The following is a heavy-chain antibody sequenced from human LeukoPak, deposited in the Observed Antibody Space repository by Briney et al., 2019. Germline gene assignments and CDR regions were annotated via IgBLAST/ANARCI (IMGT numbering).Heavy chain of an antibody. CDR1: GGTFSRHT. CDR3: ARDSSEFRSLLFH. Sequence: SVKVSCKASGGTFSRHTISWVRQSPGQGLEWMGGITPMFGTSNYAQKFRGRVTITADESTSTAYVELSSLRSEDTAVYYCARDSSEFRSLLFHWGQGTLVTVSS. J-gene: IGHJ1*01. CDR2: ITPMFGTS. D-gene: IGHD1-14*01. V-gene: IGHV1-69*13.